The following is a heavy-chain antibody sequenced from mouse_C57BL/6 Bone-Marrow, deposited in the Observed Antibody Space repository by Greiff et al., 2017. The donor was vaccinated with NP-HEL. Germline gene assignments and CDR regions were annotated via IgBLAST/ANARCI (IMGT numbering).Heavy chain of an antibody. D-gene: IGHD2-4*01. Sequence: EVKLVESGGGLVQPGGSLKLSCAASGFTFSDYYMYWVRQTPETRLEWVAYISNGGGSTYYPDTVKGRFTISRDNAKNTLYLQMSRLKSEDTAMYYCARHDYDGAYAMDYWGQGTSVTVSS. CDR3: ARHDYDGAYAMDY. CDR2: ISNGGGST. CDR1: GFTFSDYY. J-gene: IGHJ4*01. V-gene: IGHV5-12*01.